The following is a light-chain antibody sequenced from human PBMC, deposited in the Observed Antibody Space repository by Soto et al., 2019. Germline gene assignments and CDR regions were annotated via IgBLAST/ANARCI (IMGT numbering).Light chain of an antibody. CDR2: DVS. J-gene: IGLJ2*01. CDR1: SSDVGGYNY. CDR3: SSYTSSNRKV. Sequence: QSALTQPASVSGSPGQSITISCTGTSSDVGGYNYVSWYQQHPGKAPKLMIYDVSNRPSGVSNRFSGSKSGNTASLTISGLQAEDEAGYYCSSYTSSNRKVFGGGTKLTVL. V-gene: IGLV2-14*01.